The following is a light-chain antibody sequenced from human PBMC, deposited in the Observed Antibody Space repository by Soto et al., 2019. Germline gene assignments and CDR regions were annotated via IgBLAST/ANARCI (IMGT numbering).Light chain of an antibody. CDR2: GAY. Sequence: TVLTMSPGTLSFSPEARATLSSRTSQRAPSSNLDWYKQKPGQAPRRLIYGAYSRATGIPARCSGSGSGTDFTLKISSLHPYEIATYYCQQYNTYSPTFGPGTRVDI. CDR1: QRAPSSN. V-gene: IGKV3-20*01. J-gene: IGKJ1*01. CDR3: QQYNTYSPT.